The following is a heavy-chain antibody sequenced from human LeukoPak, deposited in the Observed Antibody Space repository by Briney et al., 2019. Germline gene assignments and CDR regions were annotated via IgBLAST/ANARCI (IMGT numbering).Heavy chain of an antibody. D-gene: IGHD3-22*01. CDR3: SLVFYDSSVDAFDI. CDR2: IYPGDSDT. V-gene: IGHV5-51*01. CDR1: GSRFTSYW. J-gene: IGHJ3*02. Sequence: HGESLQISCQGSGSRFTSYWIGWVRPLHGKGLEWMGTIYPGDSDTRYSPSFQGQVTISADKSISTAYLQWSSLKASDTAMYYCSLVFYDSSVDAFDIWGQGTMVTVSS.